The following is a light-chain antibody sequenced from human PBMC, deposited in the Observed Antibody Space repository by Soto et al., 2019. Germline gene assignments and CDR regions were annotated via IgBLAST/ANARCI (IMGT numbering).Light chain of an antibody. J-gene: IGLJ2*01. V-gene: IGLV2-14*01. CDR1: SSDVGGYNY. Sequence: QSALTQPASVSGSPGQSITISCTGTSSDVGGYNYVSWYQQHPGKAPKLMIYDVSNRPSGVSNRFSGSKSGNTASLTISGLQAEDEAEYYCSSYTSSSPLVFGGGTKVTVL. CDR3: SSYTSSSPLV. CDR2: DVS.